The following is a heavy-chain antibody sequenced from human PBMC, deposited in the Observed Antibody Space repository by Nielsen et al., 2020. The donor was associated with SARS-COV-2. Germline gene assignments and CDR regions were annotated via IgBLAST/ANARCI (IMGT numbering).Heavy chain of an antibody. D-gene: IGHD3-3*01. J-gene: IGHJ6*02. CDR2: IIPLFGTA. Sequence: SVKVSCKASGGTFSNSAISWVRQAPGQGLEWMGGIIPLFGTAKYAQRFQARVTITAHRSTATSYMELSSLTSDDTAIYYCARDQAIRHNFGSEKQSYYYPMDVWGQGTTVTVSS. CDR3: ARDQAIRHNFGSEKQSYYYPMDV. V-gene: IGHV1-69*06. CDR1: GGTFSNSA.